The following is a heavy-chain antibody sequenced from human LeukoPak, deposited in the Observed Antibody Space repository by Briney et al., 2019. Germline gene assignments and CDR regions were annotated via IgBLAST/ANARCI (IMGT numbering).Heavy chain of an antibody. J-gene: IGHJ6*03. CDR2: INHSGST. Sequence: SETLSLTCAVYGGSFSGYYWSWIRQPPGKGLEWIGEINHSGSTNYNPSLKSRVTISVDTSKNQFSLKLSSVTAADTAVYYCARNYYHYYYMDVWGKGTTVTVSS. V-gene: IGHV4-34*01. CDR1: GGSFSGYY. CDR3: ARNYYHYYYMDV.